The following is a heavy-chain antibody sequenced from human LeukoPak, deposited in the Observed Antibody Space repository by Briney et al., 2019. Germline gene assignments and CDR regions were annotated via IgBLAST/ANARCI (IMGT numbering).Heavy chain of an antibody. D-gene: IGHD5-18*01. J-gene: IGHJ4*02. CDR1: GFTFSSYA. CDR3: ARDLVQLWSKDF. V-gene: IGHV3-23*01. CDR2: LSGSGGST. Sequence: GGSLRLSCAASGFTFSSYAMSWVRQAPGKGLEWVSSLSGSGGSTYYADSVKGRFTISRDNAKNSLYLQMNSLRAEDTAVYYCARDLVQLWSKDFWGQGTLVTVSS.